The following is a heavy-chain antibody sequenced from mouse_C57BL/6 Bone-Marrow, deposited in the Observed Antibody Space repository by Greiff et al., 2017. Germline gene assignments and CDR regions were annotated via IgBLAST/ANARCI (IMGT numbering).Heavy chain of an antibody. J-gene: IGHJ2*01. V-gene: IGHV1-19*01. D-gene: IGHD2-5*01. CDR3: ARYNYSNSYYFDY. CDR1: GYTFTDYY. CDR2: INPYNGGT. Sequence: VQLQQSGPVLVKPGASVKMSCKASGYTFTDYYMNWVKQSHGKSLEWIGVINPYNGGTSYNQKFKGKATLTVDKSSSTAYMELNSLTSEDSAVYYCARYNYSNSYYFDYWGQGTTLTVSS.